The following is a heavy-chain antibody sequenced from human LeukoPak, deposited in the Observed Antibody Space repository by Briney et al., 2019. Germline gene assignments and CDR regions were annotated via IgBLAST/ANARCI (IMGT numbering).Heavy chain of an antibody. D-gene: IGHD4-17*01. CDR3: ARAPYGDYAWSPHPFDY. CDR2: ISYDGSNK. Sequence: SLRLSCAASGFTFSSYAMHWVRQAPGKGLEWVAVISYDGSNKYYADSVKGRFTISRDNSKNTLYLQMNSLRAEDTAVYYCARAPYGDYAWSPHPFDYWGQGTLVTVSS. CDR1: GFTFSSYA. J-gene: IGHJ4*02. V-gene: IGHV3-30-3*01.